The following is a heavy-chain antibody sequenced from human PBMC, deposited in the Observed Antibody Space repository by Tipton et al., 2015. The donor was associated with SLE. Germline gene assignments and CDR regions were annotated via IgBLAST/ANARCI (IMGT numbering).Heavy chain of an antibody. Sequence: TLSLTCTVSGDSISGSNYYWDWIRQPPGKGPEWFGRITNNGKTYYIPALQSRVTISVDTSKNHFSLKLSSLTAADTAVYYCARHDTNYGRNWFDPWGQGTLVTVSS. CDR2: ITNNGKT. V-gene: IGHV4-39*01. J-gene: IGHJ5*02. D-gene: IGHD2-8*01. CDR3: ARHDTNYGRNWFDP. CDR1: GDSISGSNYY.